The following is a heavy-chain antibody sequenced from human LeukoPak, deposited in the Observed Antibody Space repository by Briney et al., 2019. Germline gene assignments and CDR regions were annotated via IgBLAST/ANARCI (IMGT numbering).Heavy chain of an antibody. CDR3: ARYGGNSLQH. Sequence: SETLSLTCTVSGGSISSYYWSWIRQPPGKGLEWIGSIYYSGSTYYNPSLKSRVTISVDTSKNQFSLKLSSVTAADTAVYYCARYGGNSLQHWGQGTLVTVSS. D-gene: IGHD2-21*02. J-gene: IGHJ1*01. CDR1: GGSISSYY. V-gene: IGHV4-59*05. CDR2: IYYSGST.